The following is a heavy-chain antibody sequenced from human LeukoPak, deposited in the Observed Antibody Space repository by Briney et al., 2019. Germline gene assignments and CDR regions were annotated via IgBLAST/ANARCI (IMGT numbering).Heavy chain of an antibody. CDR3: ARVGYSSTFY. J-gene: IGHJ4*02. CDR2: IRQDGNEI. D-gene: IGHD6-13*01. Sequence: GGSLRLSCAASGFTFSNAWMSWVRQAPGKGLEWVANIRQDGNEIYYVDSVKGRFTISRDNAKNSLYLQMNSLRAEDTAIYYCARVGYSSTFYWGQGILVTVSS. CDR1: GFTFSNAW. V-gene: IGHV3-7*01.